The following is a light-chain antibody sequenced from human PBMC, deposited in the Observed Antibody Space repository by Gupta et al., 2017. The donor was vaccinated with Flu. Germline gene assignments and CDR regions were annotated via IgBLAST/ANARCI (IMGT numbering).Light chain of an antibody. V-gene: IGKV1-5*03. Sequence: DIQLTQSPSTLSASVGDRVTITCRASQSVGRWLAWFQQEPGKAPRLLLYEPSNLESEVPSRFSGRGSGTALPRTSRSMTPDDCGTYSCQEYKRQSGTFGQGTKVEIK. CDR1: QSVGRW. CDR3: QEYKRQSGT. J-gene: IGKJ1*01. CDR2: EPS.